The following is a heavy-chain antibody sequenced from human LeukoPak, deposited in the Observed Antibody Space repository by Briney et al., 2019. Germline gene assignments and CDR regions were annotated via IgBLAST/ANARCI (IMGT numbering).Heavy chain of an antibody. D-gene: IGHD5-12*01. CDR1: GYDFRSYW. J-gene: IGHJ4*02. Sequence: GESLKISCKTSGYDFRSYWIGWVRQMPGKGLEWMGVIYPGDSDTKYSPSFQGQVTISADKSITTAYLQWSSLKASDTAMYYYASPLSGYSFYWGQGTLVTVSS. CDR3: ASPLSGYSFY. V-gene: IGHV5-51*01. CDR2: IYPGDSDT.